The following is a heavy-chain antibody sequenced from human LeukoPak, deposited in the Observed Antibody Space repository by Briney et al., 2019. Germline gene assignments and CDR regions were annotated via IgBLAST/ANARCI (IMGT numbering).Heavy chain of an antibody. Sequence: GGSLRLSCAASGFTFSDYSMNWVRQAPGKGLEWVSSISSSSSYIYYADSLKGRFTSSRDNAENSLFLQMNRLRVEDTAVYYCTRDFGRSSYYFDFWGQGTLVTVSS. CDR3: TRDFGRSSYYFDF. D-gene: IGHD3-3*01. CDR1: GFTFSDYS. CDR2: ISSSSSYI. J-gene: IGHJ4*02. V-gene: IGHV3-21*01.